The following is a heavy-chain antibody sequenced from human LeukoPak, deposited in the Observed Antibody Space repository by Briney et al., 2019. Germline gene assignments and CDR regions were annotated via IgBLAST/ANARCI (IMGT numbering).Heavy chain of an antibody. CDR3: ATGVLLDY. D-gene: IGHD2-15*01. CDR1: GFTFSSYG. V-gene: IGHV3-30*02. Sequence: GGSLRLSCAASGFTFSSYGMHWVRQAPGKGLEWVAFIRYDGSNKYYADSVKGRFTISRDDSKNTVYLQMNSLRAEDTAVYYCATGVLLDYWGQGTLVTVSS. J-gene: IGHJ4*02. CDR2: IRYDGSNK.